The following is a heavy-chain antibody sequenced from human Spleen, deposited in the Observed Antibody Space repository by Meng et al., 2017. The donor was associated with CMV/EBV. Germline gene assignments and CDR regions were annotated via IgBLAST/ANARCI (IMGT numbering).Heavy chain of an antibody. CDR1: YW. V-gene: IGHV5-51*01. J-gene: IGHJ4*02. D-gene: IGHD3-3*01. Sequence: YWIGWVRQMPVKGLECVGFIYPGDAATKYSPSFEGQVTISADRASTTAYLKWRSLKASDTATYYCATLGRDGYYDFWSGYYRSPFDYWGQGTLVTVSS. CDR2: IYPGDAAT. CDR3: ATLGRDGYYDFWSGYYRSPFDY.